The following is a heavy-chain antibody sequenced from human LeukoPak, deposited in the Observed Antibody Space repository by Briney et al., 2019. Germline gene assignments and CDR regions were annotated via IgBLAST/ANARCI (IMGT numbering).Heavy chain of an antibody. CDR2: ISWNSGSI. J-gene: IGHJ4*02. Sequence: GGSLRLSCAASGFTFDDYAMHWVRQAPGKGLEWVSGISWNSGSIGYADSVKGRFTISRDNSKNTLYLQMNSLRAEDTAVYYCARADIVVVPAAIPFDYWGQGTLVTVSS. CDR1: GFTFDDYA. CDR3: ARADIVVVPAAIPFDY. V-gene: IGHV3-9*01. D-gene: IGHD2-2*02.